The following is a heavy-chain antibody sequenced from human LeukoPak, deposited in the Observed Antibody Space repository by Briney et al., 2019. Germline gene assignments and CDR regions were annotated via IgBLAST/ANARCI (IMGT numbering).Heavy chain of an antibody. V-gene: IGHV3-33*01. CDR3: ARDSDTSGNHWFFDV. CDR2: IWYDGSNK. CDR1: GFTFSSYG. D-gene: IGHD6-19*01. J-gene: IGHJ2*01. Sequence: GGSLRLSCAASGFTFSSYGMHWVRQAPGKGLEWVAVIWYDGSNKYYADSVKGRFTISRDNSKNTLYLQIYGLTVVDTAVYYCARDSDTSGNHWFFDVWGRGTLVIASS.